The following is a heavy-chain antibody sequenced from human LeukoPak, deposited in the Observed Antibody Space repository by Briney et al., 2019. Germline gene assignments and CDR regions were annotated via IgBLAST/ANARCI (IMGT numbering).Heavy chain of an antibody. CDR1: GGSISSYY. CDR2: FHTSGNT. J-gene: IGHJ2*01. V-gene: IGHV4-4*07. D-gene: IGHD6-13*01. Sequence: PSETLSLTCTVSGGSISSYYWSWIRQPPGKGLEWIGRFHTSGNTNYNPSLKSRVTMSGDTSKNQVSLKLNSMTAADTAVYYCASTPYSGRGWHFDLWGRGTLVTVSS. CDR3: ASTPYSGRGWHFDL.